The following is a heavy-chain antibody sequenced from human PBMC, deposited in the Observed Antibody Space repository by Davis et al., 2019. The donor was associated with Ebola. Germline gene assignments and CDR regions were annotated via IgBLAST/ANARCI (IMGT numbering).Heavy chain of an antibody. CDR2: INPNSGGT. Sequence: ASVKVSCKASGYTFTGYYMHWVRQAPGQGLEWMGWINPNSGGTNYAQKFQGRVTMTRDTSISTAYMELSRLRSDDTAVYYCAILPPYSSGWWGFDYWGQGTLVTVSS. D-gene: IGHD6-19*01. V-gene: IGHV1-2*02. CDR1: GYTFTGYY. J-gene: IGHJ4*02. CDR3: AILPPYSSGWWGFDY.